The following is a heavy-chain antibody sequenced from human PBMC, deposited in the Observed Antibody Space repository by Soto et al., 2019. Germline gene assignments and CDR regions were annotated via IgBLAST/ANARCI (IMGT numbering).Heavy chain of an antibody. J-gene: IGHJ3*02. V-gene: IGHV4-31*03. D-gene: IGHD2-15*01. CDR2: IYYSGST. Sequence: QVQLQESGPGLVKPSQTLSLTCTVSGGSISSGGYYWSWIRQHPGKGLEWIGYIYYSGSTYYNPYLKSRVTISVDTSKNQFSLKLSSVTAADTAVYYCARDGVGGYCSGGSCYHDAFDIWGQGTMVTVSS. CDR1: GGSISSGGYY. CDR3: ARDGVGGYCSGGSCYHDAFDI.